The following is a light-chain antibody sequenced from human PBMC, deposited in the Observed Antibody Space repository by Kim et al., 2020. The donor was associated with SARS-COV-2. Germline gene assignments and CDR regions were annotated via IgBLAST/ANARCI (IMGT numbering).Light chain of an antibody. Sequence: SSELTQPPSVSVAPGKAARITCGGNNIGSKSVHWCQQKPGQAPVLVIYSDSDRPSGIPERFSGSNSANTATLTISRVEAGDEADYYCQVWDSDSDHWVFG. CDR1: NIGSKS. J-gene: IGLJ3*02. CDR2: SDS. V-gene: IGLV3-21*04. CDR3: QVWDSDSDHWV.